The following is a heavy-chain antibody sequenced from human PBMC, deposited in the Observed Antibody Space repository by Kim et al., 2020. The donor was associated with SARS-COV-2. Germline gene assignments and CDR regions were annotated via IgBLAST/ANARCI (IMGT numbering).Heavy chain of an antibody. J-gene: IGHJ2*01. CDR2: ISSSSSYI. CDR3: ARDRSTPKWELASVDDWYFDL. D-gene: IGHD1-26*01. V-gene: IGHV3-21*01. Sequence: GGSLRLSCAASGFTFSSYSMNWVRQAPGKGLEWVSSISSSSSYIYYADSVKGRFTISRDNAKNSLYLQMNSLRAEDTAVYYCARDRSTPKWELASVDDWYFDLWGRGTLVTVSS. CDR1: GFTFSSYS.